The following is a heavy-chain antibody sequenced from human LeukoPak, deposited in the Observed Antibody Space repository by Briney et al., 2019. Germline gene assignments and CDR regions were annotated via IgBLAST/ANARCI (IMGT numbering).Heavy chain of an antibody. J-gene: IGHJ4*02. D-gene: IGHD6-19*01. Sequence: TGGSLRLSCAASGFTFSSYAMSCIRQAPGKGLEWVSYISSSSSYTKYADSVKGRFTISRDNAKNSLFLQMNSLRAEDTAVYYCAKTALAVAGIVPVESELDYWGQGTLVTVSS. CDR3: AKTALAVAGIVPVESELDY. CDR1: GFTFSSYA. CDR2: ISSSSSYT. V-gene: IGHV3-11*03.